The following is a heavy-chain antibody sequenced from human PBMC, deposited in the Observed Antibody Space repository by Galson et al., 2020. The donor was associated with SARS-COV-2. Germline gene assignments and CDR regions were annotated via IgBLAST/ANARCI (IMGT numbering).Heavy chain of an antibody. J-gene: IGHJ4*02. D-gene: IGHD3-10*01. CDR3: AKDRDDSGKGLVDY. Sequence: GESLKISCAASGFTFSSYAMSWVRQAPGKGLEWVSAISGSGGSTYYADSVKGRFTISRDNSKNTLYLQMNSLRAEDTAVYYCAKDRDDSGKGLVDYWGQGTLVTVSS. CDR1: GFTFSSYA. V-gene: IGHV3-23*01. CDR2: ISGSGGST.